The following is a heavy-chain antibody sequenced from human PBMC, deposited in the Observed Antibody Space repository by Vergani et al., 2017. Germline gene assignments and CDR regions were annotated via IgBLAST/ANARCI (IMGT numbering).Heavy chain of an antibody. CDR3: AKDPYPGELDPTYYFDY. V-gene: IGHV3-9*01. Sequence: EVQLVESGGGLVQPGRSLRFSCAASGFTFDDYAMHWVRQAPGKGLEWVSGISWNSGSIGYADSVKGRFTISRDNAKNSLYLQMNSLRAEDTALYYCAKDPYPGELDPTYYFDYWGQGTLVTVSS. CDR2: ISWNSGSI. CDR1: GFTFDDYA. D-gene: IGHD3-10*01. J-gene: IGHJ4*02.